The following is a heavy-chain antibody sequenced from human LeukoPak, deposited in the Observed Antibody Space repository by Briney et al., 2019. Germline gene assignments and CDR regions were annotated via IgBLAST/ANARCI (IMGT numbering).Heavy chain of an antibody. D-gene: IGHD3-10*01. V-gene: IGHV3-74*01. CDR1: GFTFSNYW. CDR3: ARGPPGPAGYFQH. Sequence: PGGSLRLSCAASGFTFSNYWMHWVRQAPGKGLVWVTRINTDGSTTSYADSVEGRFTISRDNAKNTLYLQMNSLRAEDTAVYYCARGPPGPAGYFQHWGQGTLVTVSS. J-gene: IGHJ1*01. CDR2: INTDGSTT.